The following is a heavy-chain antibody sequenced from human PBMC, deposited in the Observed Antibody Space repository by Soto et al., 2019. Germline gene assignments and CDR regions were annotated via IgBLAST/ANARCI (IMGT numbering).Heavy chain of an antibody. D-gene: IGHD6-19*01. CDR1: GDSVFSNSAA. V-gene: IGHV6-1*01. J-gene: IGHJ4*02. CDR2: TYYRSKWYN. CDR3: ARGTTIAVAGSIPFDY. Sequence: PSQTLSLTCAISGDSVFSNSAAWNWIRQSPSRGLEWLGRTYYRSKWYNDYAVSVKSRITINPDTSKNQFSLQLNSVTPEDTAVYYCARGTTIAVAGSIPFDYWGQGTLVTVSS.